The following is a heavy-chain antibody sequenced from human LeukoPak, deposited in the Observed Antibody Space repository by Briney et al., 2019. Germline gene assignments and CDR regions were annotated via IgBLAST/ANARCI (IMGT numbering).Heavy chain of an antibody. J-gene: IGHJ4*02. D-gene: IGHD6-13*01. Sequence: PSGTLSLTCAVSGGSISSNNWWSWVRQPPGKGLEWIGEIFHSGSTNYNPSLKSRVTISVDKSKNQFSLKVNSVTAADTAVYYCARAEPRGSVWYPYWGQGTLVTVSS. CDR1: GGSISSNNW. CDR2: IFHSGST. CDR3: ARAEPRGSVWYPY. V-gene: IGHV4-4*02.